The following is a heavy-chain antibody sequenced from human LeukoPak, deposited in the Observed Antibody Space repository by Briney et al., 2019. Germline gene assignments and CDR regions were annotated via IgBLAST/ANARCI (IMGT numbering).Heavy chain of an antibody. V-gene: IGHV4-4*07. CDR1: GGSISSSY. CDR2: ICLSGST. J-gene: IGHJ1*01. D-gene: IGHD3-10*01. CDR3: ARDGSSYYHGSGSYSSEYFQH. Sequence: SETLSLTCTVSGGSISSSYWSWIRQPAGKGLEWIGLICLSGSTNYNPSLKSRVTMSVDTSKNQFSLKLTSVTAADTAVYYCARDGSSYYHGSGSYSSEYFQHWGQGTLVTVSS.